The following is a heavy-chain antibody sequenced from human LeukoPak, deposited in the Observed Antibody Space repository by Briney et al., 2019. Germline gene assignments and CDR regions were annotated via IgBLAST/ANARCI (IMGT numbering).Heavy chain of an antibody. Sequence: ASVKVSCKASGYTFTSYDINWVRQATGQGLEWMGWMNPNSGNTGYAQKFQGRVTMTRNTSISTAYMELSSLRSEDTAVYYCARRTSYYDFWSGYSFYWFDPWGQGTLVTVSS. V-gene: IGHV1-8*01. D-gene: IGHD3-3*01. J-gene: IGHJ5*02. CDR1: GYTFTSYD. CDR2: MNPNSGNT. CDR3: ARRTSYYDFWSGYSFYWFDP.